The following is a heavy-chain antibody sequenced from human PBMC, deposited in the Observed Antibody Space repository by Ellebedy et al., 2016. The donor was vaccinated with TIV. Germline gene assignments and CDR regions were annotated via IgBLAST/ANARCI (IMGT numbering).Heavy chain of an antibody. CDR1: GYTFTDSY. CDR2: IDPRGGST. Sequence: AASVKVSCKVSGYTFTDSYVHWVRQAPGQGLEWVGRIDPRGGSTSYAQKFQGRVTMTSDTSTRTVYMSLRGLTSDDTAVYYCARSDLRLLLLYYYGMDVWGQGTAVTVSS. CDR3: ARSDLRLLLLYYYGMDV. V-gene: IGHV1-46*01. D-gene: IGHD2-15*01. J-gene: IGHJ6*02.